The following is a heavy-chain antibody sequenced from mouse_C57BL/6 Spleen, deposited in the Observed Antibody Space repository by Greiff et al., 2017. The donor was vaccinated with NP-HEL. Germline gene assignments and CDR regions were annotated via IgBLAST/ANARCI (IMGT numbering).Heavy chain of an antibody. CDR1: GFNIKNTY. V-gene: IGHV14-3*01. CDR2: IDPANGNT. D-gene: IGHD1-1*01. J-gene: IGHJ2*01. Sequence: EVKLMESVAELVRPGASVKLSCTASGFNIKNTYMHWVKQRPEQGLEWIGRIDPANGNTKYAPKFQGKATITADTSSNTAYLQLSSLTSEDTAIYYCARTTVVAKNFDYWGQGTTLTVSS. CDR3: ARTTVVAKNFDY.